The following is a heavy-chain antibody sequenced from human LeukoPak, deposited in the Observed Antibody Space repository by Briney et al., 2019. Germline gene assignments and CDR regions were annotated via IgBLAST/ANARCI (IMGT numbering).Heavy chain of an antibody. D-gene: IGHD1-26*01. J-gene: IGHJ4*02. CDR3: ARGGGGSYFGFDY. CDR2: INPNSGGT. V-gene: IGHV1-2*02. Sequence: ASVKVSCKASGYTFTGYYMHWVRQAPGQGLEWMGWINPNSGGTNYAQKLQGRVTMTRDTSISTAYMELSRLRSDDTAVYYCARGGGGSYFGFDYWGQGTLVTVSS. CDR1: GYTFTGYY.